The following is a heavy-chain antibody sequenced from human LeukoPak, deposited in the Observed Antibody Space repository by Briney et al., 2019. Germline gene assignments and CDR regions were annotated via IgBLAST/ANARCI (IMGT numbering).Heavy chain of an antibody. CDR2: INPNSGGT. CDR3: ARDGDIVVVPAASRDYGMDV. D-gene: IGHD2-2*01. Sequence: GASVKVSCKASGYTFTGYYMHWVRQAPGQGLEWMGWINPNSGGTNYAQEFQGRVTMTRDTSISTAYMELSRLRSDDTAVYYCARDGDIVVVPAASRDYGMDVWGQGTTVTVSS. J-gene: IGHJ6*02. V-gene: IGHV1-2*02. CDR1: GYTFTGYY.